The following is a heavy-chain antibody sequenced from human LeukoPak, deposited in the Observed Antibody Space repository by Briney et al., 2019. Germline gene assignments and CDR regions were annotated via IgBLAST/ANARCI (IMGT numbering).Heavy chain of an antibody. CDR3: ASSIAAAGTYYYYGMDV. CDR2: IYYSGST. V-gene: IGHV4-59*01. Sequence: SETLSLTCTVSGGSISSYYWSWIRQPPGKGLEWLGYIYYSGSTNYNPSLKSRVTISVDTSKNQFSLKLSSVTAADTAVYYCASSIAAAGTYYYYGMDVWGKGTTVTVSS. CDR1: GGSISSYY. J-gene: IGHJ6*04. D-gene: IGHD6-13*01.